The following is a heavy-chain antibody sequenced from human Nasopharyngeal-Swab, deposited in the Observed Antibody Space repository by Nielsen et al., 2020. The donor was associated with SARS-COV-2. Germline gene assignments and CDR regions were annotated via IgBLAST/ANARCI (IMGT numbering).Heavy chain of an antibody. CDR2: IYSSGST. J-gene: IGHJ6*02. Sequence: ESLKISCTVSGGSIRNSYWSWIRQPPGKGPEWIGHIYSSGSTNSNPSLKSRVTISVDTSRNQFSLKLSSVTAADTAVYYCARHGADCTNGVCQTYFYFRMDVWGQGTTVSVSS. D-gene: IGHD2-8*01. CDR1: GGSIRNSY. V-gene: IGHV4-59*08. CDR3: ARHGADCTNGVCQTYFYFRMDV.